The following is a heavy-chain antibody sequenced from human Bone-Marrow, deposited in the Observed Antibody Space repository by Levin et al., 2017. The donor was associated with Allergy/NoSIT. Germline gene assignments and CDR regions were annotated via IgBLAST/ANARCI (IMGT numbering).Heavy chain of an antibody. J-gene: IGHJ4*02. V-gene: IGHV4-59*01. CDR1: DDSIIGYY. CDR3: ARLDYYDTSGYTFDY. D-gene: IGHD3-22*01. CDR2: MYYSGST. Sequence: SETLSLTCSVSDDSIIGYYWSWIRQPPGKGLEWVGYMYYSGSTKYNPSLKSRVTVSVDTSKNQFSLTLSSVTPADTAVYYCARLDYYDTSGYTFDYWGRGTLVTVSS.